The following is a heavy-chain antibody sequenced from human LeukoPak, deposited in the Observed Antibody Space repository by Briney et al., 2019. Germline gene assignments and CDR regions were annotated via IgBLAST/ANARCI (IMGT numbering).Heavy chain of an antibody. V-gene: IGHV4-4*02. D-gene: IGHD2-2*01. Sequence: PSETLSLTCAVSGGSISSSNWWSWVRQPPGKGLEWIGEIYHSGSTNYNPSLKSRVTISVDKSKNQFSLKLSSVTAADTAVYYCARDMYCSSTSCYDRFDPWGQGTLVTVSS. CDR3: ARDMYCSSTSCYDRFDP. CDR1: GGSISSSNW. J-gene: IGHJ5*02. CDR2: IYHSGST.